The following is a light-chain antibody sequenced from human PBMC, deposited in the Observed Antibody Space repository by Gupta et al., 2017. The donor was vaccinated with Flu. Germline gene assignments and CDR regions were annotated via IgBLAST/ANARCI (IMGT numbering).Light chain of an antibody. CDR3: MQCKHLPT. Sequence: DVVMTQSPLSLPVTLGQPASISCRSSQSLGHRNGNTYLTWLQQRPGQSPRRIIYRVSNRDYGGPDRFSGSGSVNDFTLKSSRGEDEDVGVYYCMQCKHLPTFGQGTKLEIK. CDR1: QSLGHRNGNTY. V-gene: IGKV2-30*02. CDR2: RVS. J-gene: IGKJ1*01.